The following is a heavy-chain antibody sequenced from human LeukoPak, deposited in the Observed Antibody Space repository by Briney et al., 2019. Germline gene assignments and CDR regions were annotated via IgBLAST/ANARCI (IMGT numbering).Heavy chain of an antibody. CDR3: AKEQQQLVGDYFDY. CDR1: GFTFSSYG. V-gene: IGHV3-30*02. CDR2: IRYDGSNK. Sequence: GGSLRLSCAASGFTFSSYGMHWVRQAPGKGLEWVAFIRYDGSNKYYADSVKGRFTISRDNSQNTLYLQMNSLRAEDTAVYYCAKEQQQLVGDYFDYWGQGTLVTVSS. J-gene: IGHJ4*02. D-gene: IGHD6-13*01.